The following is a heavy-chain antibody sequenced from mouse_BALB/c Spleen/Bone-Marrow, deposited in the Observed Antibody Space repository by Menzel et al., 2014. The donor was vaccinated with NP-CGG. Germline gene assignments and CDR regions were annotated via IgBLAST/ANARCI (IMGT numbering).Heavy chain of an antibody. CDR2: IDPSDSYT. V-gene: IGHV1S127*01. J-gene: IGHJ3*01. CDR1: GYTFTSYW. CDR3: TRSRDYGNWFAY. Sequence: QVQLQQPGAELVKPGASVKMSCKASGYTFTSYWMHWVKQRPGQGLEWIGVIDPSDSYTSHNQKFKGKATLTVDTSSSTAHMQLSSLTSEDSAVYYCTRSRDYGNWFAYWGQGTLVTVSA. D-gene: IGHD2-1*01.